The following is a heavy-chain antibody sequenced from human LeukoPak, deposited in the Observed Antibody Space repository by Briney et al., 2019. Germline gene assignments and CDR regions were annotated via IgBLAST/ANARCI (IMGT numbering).Heavy chain of an antibody. CDR1: GFTVSNNY. J-gene: IGHJ6*04. V-gene: IGHV3-66*01. CDR2: IYSGGSI. D-gene: IGHD3-10*02. Sequence: PGGSLRLSCAASGFTVSNNYMSWVRQAPGKGLEWVSVIYSGGSIYYADYVKGRFTISRDNAKNSLYLQMNSLRAEDTAVYYCAELGITMIGGVWGKGTTVTISS. CDR3: AELGITMIGGV.